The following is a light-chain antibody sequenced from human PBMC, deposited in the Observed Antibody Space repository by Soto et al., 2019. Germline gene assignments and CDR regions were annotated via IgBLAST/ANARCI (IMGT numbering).Light chain of an antibody. V-gene: IGKV3-11*01. CDR2: DAS. J-gene: IGKJ1*01. CDR3: QQRSNWPRT. CDR1: QSVSSY. Sequence: LVLTQSPATQSVSPWERANLCCRASQSVSSYLAWYQQKPGQAPRLLIYDASNRATGIPARFSGSGSGTDFTLTISSLEPEDFAVYYCQQRSNWPRTFGQGTKVDI.